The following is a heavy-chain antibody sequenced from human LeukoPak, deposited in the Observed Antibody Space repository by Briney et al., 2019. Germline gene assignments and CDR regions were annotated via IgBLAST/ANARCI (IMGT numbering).Heavy chain of an antibody. Sequence: GGSLRLSCAVSGFPFRNYGRHWVRQTPGKGLEWVAAIWHDESNKNYADSVKGRFTISRDNSKNTLYLQMNSLRAEDTAVYYCARDYSTTWSYGADVWGQRSTVTVSS. CDR3: ARDYSTTWSYGADV. CDR1: GFPFRNYG. J-gene: IGHJ6*02. D-gene: IGHD2-2*01. V-gene: IGHV3-33*01. CDR2: IWHDESNK.